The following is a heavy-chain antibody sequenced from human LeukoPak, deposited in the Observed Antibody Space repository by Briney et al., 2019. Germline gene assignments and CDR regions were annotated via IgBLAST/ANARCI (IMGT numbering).Heavy chain of an antibody. V-gene: IGHV4-59*11. CDR1: GGSISGHY. CDR2: IIYSGST. D-gene: IGHD6-19*01. CDR3: ARRNQGGSGWFLSNWFDP. J-gene: IGHJ5*02. Sequence: ASETLSLTCTVSGGSISGHYCRWIRQPPGKGLEWNGNIIYSGSTNFNPSLKSRVTMSVDTSKDQFSLKLSSVTAADTAVYYCARRNQGGSGWFLSNWFDPWGQGTLVTVSS.